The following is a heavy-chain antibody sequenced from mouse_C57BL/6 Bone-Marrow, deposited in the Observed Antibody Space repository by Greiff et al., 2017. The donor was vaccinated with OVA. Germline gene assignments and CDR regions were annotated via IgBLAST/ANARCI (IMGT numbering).Heavy chain of an antibody. CDR1: GYTFTSYG. CDR2: IYPRSGNT. Sequence: VQLQQSGAELARPGASVKLSCKASGYTFTSYGISWVKQRTGQGLEWIGEIYPRSGNTYYNEKFKGKATLTADKSSSTAYMELRSLTSEDSAVYFGARVRLRRRGNALDYWGQGTSVTVSS. V-gene: IGHV1-81*01. D-gene: IGHD2-2*01. CDR3: ARVRLRRRGNALDY. J-gene: IGHJ4*01.